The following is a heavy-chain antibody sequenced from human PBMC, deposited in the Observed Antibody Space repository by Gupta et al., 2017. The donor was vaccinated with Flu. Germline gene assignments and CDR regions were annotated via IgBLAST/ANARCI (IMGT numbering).Heavy chain of an antibody. CDR1: GFTFTNYG. CDR2: ISASSGYI. D-gene: IGHD4-23*01. CDR3: AREGLWASVVSPDFDY. V-gene: IGHV3-21*02. Sequence: VELVQSGGGLVKAGGSLRLSCATSGFTFTNYGLTWVRPAPGKGLEWVSTISASSGYIFYTDSVKGRFTISRDNARNSLDLQMNSLRVEDTAVYYCAREGLWASVVSPDFDYWGQGALVTVSS. J-gene: IGHJ4*02.